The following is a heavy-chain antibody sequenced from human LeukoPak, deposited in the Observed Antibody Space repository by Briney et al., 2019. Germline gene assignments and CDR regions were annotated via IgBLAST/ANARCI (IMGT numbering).Heavy chain of an antibody. CDR1: GFTVSSNY. CDR2: IYSGGST. V-gene: IGHV3-53*01. Sequence: GGSLRLSCAASGFTVSSNYMSWVRQAPGKGLEWVSVIYSGGSTCYADSVKGRFTISRDNSKNTLYLQMNSLRAEDTAVYYCAREWAGYYGSETYYYYYGMDVWGQGTTVTVSS. CDR3: AREWAGYYGSETYYYYYGMDV. D-gene: IGHD3-10*01. J-gene: IGHJ6*02.